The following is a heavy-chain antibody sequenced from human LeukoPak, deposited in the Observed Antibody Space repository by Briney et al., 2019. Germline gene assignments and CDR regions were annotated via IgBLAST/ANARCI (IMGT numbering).Heavy chain of an antibody. J-gene: IGHJ4*02. D-gene: IGHD3-9*01. CDR2: FDPEGGET. V-gene: IGHV1-24*01. CDR1: GYILTELS. CDR3: AHLDGSGYTRGQY. Sequence: ASVKVSCKVSGYILTELSMHWVRQAPGKGLEWMGGFDPEGGETIYAQKFQGRVTMTEDTSTDTAYMELSSLRSEDTAVYYCAHLDGSGYTRGQYWGQGTLVTVSS.